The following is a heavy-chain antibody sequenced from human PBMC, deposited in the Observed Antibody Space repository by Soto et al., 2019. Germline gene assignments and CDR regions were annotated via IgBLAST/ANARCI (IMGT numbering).Heavy chain of an antibody. Sequence: GGSLRLSCAASGFTFSSYSMNWVRQAPGKGLEWVSYISSSSSTIYYADSVKGRFTISRDNAKNSLYLQMNSLRAEDTAVYYCAREGQTTVTTLYYYYYMDVWGKGTTVTVSS. J-gene: IGHJ6*03. CDR3: AREGQTTVTTLYYYYYMDV. CDR1: GFTFSSYS. V-gene: IGHV3-48*01. D-gene: IGHD4-4*01. CDR2: ISSSSSTI.